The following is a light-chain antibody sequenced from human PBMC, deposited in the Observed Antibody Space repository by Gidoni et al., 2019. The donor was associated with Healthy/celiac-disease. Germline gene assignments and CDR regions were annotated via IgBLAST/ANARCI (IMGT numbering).Light chain of an antibody. CDR3: QQRSNRMCS. CDR1: QSVSSY. Sequence: EIVLTQSPATLSLSPGERATLSCRASQSVSSYLSWYQPKPGQAPRLLIYDASNRATGIPARFSGSGSGTDFTLTISSLEPEDFAVYYCQQRSNRMCSFGQGTKLEIK. J-gene: IGKJ2*04. V-gene: IGKV3-11*01. CDR2: DAS.